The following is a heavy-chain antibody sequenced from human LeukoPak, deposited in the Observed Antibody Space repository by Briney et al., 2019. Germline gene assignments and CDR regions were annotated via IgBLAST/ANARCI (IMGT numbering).Heavy chain of an antibody. CDR3: AREERYSFGYYYYYMDV. Sequence: GGSLRLSCAASGFTFSSYWMSWVRQAPGKGLEWVANIKQDGIEKYYVDSVKGRFTISRDNAKNSLYLQMNSLRAEDTAVYYCAREERYSFGYYYYYMDVWGKGTTVTVSS. D-gene: IGHD5-18*01. CDR2: IKQDGIEK. CDR1: GFTFSSYW. V-gene: IGHV3-7*01. J-gene: IGHJ6*03.